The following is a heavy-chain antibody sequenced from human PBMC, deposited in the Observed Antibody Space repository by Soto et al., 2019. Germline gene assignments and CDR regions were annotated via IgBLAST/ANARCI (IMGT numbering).Heavy chain of an antibody. J-gene: IGHJ5*02. D-gene: IGHD3-9*01. CDR3: AREEVLRYFDWLLPADNWFDP. CDR1: GYTFTSYD. Sequence: ASVKVSCKASGYTFTSYDINWVRQATGQGLEWMGWMNPNSGNTGYAQKFQGRVTMTRNTSISTAYMELSSLRSEDTAVYYCAREEVLRYFDWLLPADNWFDPWGRGTLVTVSS. V-gene: IGHV1-8*01. CDR2: MNPNSGNT.